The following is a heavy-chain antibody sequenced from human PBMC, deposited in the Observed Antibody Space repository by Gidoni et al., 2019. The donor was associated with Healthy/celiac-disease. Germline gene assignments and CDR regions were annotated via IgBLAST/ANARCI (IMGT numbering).Heavy chain of an antibody. CDR2: INHSGST. CDR1: AGSFSGYY. CDR3: ARVQRVVAVAGYYYYGMDV. Sequence: QVQLQQWGAGLLKPSETLSLTCAVYAGSFSGYYWSWIRQPPGKGLEWIGEINHSGSTNYNPSLKSRVTISVDTSKNQFSLKLSSVTAADTAVYYCARVQRVVAVAGYYYYGMDVWGQGTTVTVSS. D-gene: IGHD6-19*01. V-gene: IGHV4-34*01. J-gene: IGHJ6*02.